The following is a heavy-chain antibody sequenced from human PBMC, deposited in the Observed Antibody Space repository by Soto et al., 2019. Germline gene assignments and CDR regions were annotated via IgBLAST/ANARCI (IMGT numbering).Heavy chain of an antibody. J-gene: IGHJ6*02. CDR3: ARRGSSSWFNYYYYGMDV. Sequence: QVQLVQSGAEVKKPGSSVKVSCKASGGTFSSYAISWVRQAPGQGLEWMGGIIPIFGTANYAQQFQGRVTITADESTRTACMELSSLRSEDTAVYYCARRGSSSWFNYYYYGMDVCGHGTTVTVSS. V-gene: IGHV1-69*01. CDR1: GGTFSSYA. D-gene: IGHD6-13*01. CDR2: IIPIFGTA.